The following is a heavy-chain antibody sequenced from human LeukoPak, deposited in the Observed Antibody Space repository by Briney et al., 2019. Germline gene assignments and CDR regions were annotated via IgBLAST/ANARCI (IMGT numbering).Heavy chain of an antibody. CDR3: ARLRYYSGSGTLDV. Sequence: GGSLRLSCEASGFTFSSYEMNWVRQAPGKGLEWVSYISSSGNTIYYADSVKGRFTISRDNAKNSLYLQMNSLRAEDTAVYYCARLRYYSGSGTLDVWGKGTTATISS. CDR1: GFTFSSYE. J-gene: IGHJ6*04. CDR2: ISSSGNTI. V-gene: IGHV3-48*03. D-gene: IGHD3-10*01.